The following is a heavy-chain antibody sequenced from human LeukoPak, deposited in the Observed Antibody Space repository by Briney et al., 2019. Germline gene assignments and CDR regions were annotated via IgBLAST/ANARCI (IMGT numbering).Heavy chain of an antibody. J-gene: IGHJ4*02. D-gene: IGHD1-7*01. CDR1: GGTFSSYA. Sequence: GALVKVSCKASGGTFSSYAISWVRQAPGQGLEWMGWINPNSGGTNYAQKFQGRVTMTRDTSISTAYMELSRLRSDDTAVYYCARDTNWNYGYWGQGTLVTVSS. CDR3: ARDTNWNYGY. CDR2: INPNSGGT. V-gene: IGHV1-2*02.